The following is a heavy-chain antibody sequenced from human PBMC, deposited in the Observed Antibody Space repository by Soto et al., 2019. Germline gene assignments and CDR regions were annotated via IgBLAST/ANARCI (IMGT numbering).Heavy chain of an antibody. Sequence: LSLTCTVSGGPITNDGYYWSWIRQPPGKGLEWIGYIYYSGSTYYNLSLKSRVTISVDTSENHFSLMLTSVTAADTAVYYCARYSGYDYLDYWGQGTLVTVSS. J-gene: IGHJ4*02. D-gene: IGHD5-12*01. CDR1: GGPITNDGYY. CDR2: IYYSGST. V-gene: IGHV4-31*03. CDR3: ARYSGYDYLDY.